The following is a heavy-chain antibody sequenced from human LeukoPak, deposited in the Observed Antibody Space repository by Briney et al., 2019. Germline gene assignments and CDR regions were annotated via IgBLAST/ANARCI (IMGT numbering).Heavy chain of an antibody. CDR1: GGSISSGSYY. D-gene: IGHD3-10*01. J-gene: IGHJ4*02. Sequence: SQTLSLTCSVSGGSISSGSYYWSWIRQPAGKGLEWIGRIYTSGSTNHNPSLKSRVTISVDTSKNQFSLKLSSVTAADTAVYYCARHKLLYYYGSGVYYFDYWGQGTLVTVSS. V-gene: IGHV4-61*02. CDR2: IYTSGST. CDR3: ARHKLLYYYGSGVYYFDY.